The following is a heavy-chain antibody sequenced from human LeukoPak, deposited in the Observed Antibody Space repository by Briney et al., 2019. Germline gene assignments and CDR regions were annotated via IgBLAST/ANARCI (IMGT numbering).Heavy chain of an antibody. CDR2: IWYDGSNK. CDR1: GFTFSNHG. CDR3: ARDQGTSTTAPKRKGRFDP. J-gene: IGHJ5*02. Sequence: PGRSLRLSCAASGFTFSNHGMHWVRQAPGKGLEWVALIWYDGSNKEYAESVKGRFTISRDNPKNTLYLQMNSLRDEDTAVYYCARDQGTSTTAPKRKGRFDPWGQGTLVTVSS. D-gene: IGHD1-1*01. V-gene: IGHV3-33*01.